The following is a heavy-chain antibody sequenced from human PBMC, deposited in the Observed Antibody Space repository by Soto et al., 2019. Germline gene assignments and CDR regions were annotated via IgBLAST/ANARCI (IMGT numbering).Heavy chain of an antibody. D-gene: IGHD1-26*01. J-gene: IGHJ4*02. CDR2: INPNSGGT. CDR1: GYSFTGYY. CDR3: ATSGSYYFRFDY. Sequence: EASVKVSCKASGYSFTGYYMHWVRQAPGQGLEWMGWINPNSGGTNYAQKFQGWVTMTRDTSISTAYMELSRLRSDDTAVYYCATSGSYYFRFDYWGQGTLVTVSS. V-gene: IGHV1-2*04.